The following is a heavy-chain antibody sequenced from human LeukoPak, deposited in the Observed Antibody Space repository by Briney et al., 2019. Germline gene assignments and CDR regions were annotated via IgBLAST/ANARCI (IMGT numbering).Heavy chain of an antibody. CDR2: IRSKANSYAA. CDR1: GFTFSGSA. Sequence: GGSLRLSCAASGFTFSGSAMHWVRQASGKGLEWVGRIRSKANSYAAAYAASVKGRFTISRDDSKNTAYLQMNSLKTEDTAVYYCRSSGWLNDAFDIWGQGTMVTVSS. CDR3: RSSGWLNDAFDI. D-gene: IGHD6-19*01. V-gene: IGHV3-73*01. J-gene: IGHJ3*02.